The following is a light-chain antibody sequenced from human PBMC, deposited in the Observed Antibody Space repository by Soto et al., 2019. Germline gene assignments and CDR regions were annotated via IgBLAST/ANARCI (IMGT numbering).Light chain of an antibody. CDR1: SGHSSYA. Sequence: QLVLTQSPSASASLGASVKLTCTLSSGHSSYAIAWHQQQPEKGPRYLMKLNSDGSHSKGDGIPDRFSGSSSGADRYLTISSLQSEDEADYYCQTWGTGIHYVFGTGTKLTVL. V-gene: IGLV4-69*01. CDR2: LNSDGSH. J-gene: IGLJ1*01. CDR3: QTWGTGIHYV.